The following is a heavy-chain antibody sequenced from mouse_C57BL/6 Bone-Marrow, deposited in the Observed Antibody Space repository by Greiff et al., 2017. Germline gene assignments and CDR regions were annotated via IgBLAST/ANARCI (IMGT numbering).Heavy chain of an antibody. J-gene: IGHJ3*01. CDR2: INPGSGGT. D-gene: IGHD1-1*01. CDR1: GYAFTNYL. CDR3: ARGYGSRISY. V-gene: IGHV1-54*01. Sequence: QVQLKQSGAELVRPGTSVKVSCKASGYAFTNYLIEWVKQRPGQGLEWIGVINPGSGGTYYNEKFKGKATLTADKSSSTAYMQLSSRTSEDSAVYFFARGYGSRISYWGQGTRITVSA.